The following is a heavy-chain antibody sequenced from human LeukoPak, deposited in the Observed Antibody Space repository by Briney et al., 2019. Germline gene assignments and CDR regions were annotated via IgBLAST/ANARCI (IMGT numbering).Heavy chain of an antibody. CDR2: IYYSGST. V-gene: IGHV4-39*07. CDR3: ARGHWGYFDWSPLRYFDY. D-gene: IGHD3-9*01. Sequence: PSEALSLTCTVSGGSISSSSYYWGWIRQPPGKGLEWIGSIYYSGSTYYNPSLKSRVTISVDTSKNQFSLKLSSVTAADTAVYYCARGHWGYFDWSPLRYFDYWGQGTLVTVSS. CDR1: GGSISSSSYY. J-gene: IGHJ4*02.